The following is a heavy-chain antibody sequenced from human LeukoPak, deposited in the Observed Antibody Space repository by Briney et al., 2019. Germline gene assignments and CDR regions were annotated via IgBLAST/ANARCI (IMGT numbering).Heavy chain of an antibody. Sequence: ASVKVSCKASGYTFTKYYMHWVRQAPGQGLEWMGVINPSGGDTTYAQKFQARVILTRDTSTSTAYMELSSLRSDDTAVYYCASGYFSGTTCYGRDFFDDLGQGTLVTVSS. V-gene: IGHV1-46*01. CDR1: GYTFTKYY. J-gene: IGHJ4*02. CDR3: ASGYFSGTTCYGRDFFDD. CDR2: INPSGGDT. D-gene: IGHD2-2*01.